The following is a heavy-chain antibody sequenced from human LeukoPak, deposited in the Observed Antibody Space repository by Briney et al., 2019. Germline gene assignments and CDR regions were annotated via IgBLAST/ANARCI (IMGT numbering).Heavy chain of an antibody. Sequence: PGESLKISCKTSGYSFTTYWIGWVRQMPGKGLEWMGIIYPGDSDTGYSPSFQGQVTISADKSISTAYLQWSSLKASDTAMYYCARSEREMATTNPYYFDYWGQGTLVTVSS. CDR1: GYSFTTYW. CDR3: ARSEREMATTNPYYFDY. D-gene: IGHD5-24*01. V-gene: IGHV5-51*01. J-gene: IGHJ4*02. CDR2: IYPGDSDT.